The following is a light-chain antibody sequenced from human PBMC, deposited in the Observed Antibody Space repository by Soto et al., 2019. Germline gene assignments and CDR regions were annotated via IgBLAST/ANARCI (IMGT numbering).Light chain of an antibody. CDR2: GAS. CDR3: QQRFSSGT. Sequence: EIVLTQSPSTLSLSPGERATLSSRASQGVSSRFLAWYQQKPGHAPRLLMYGASNRATGIPDRFSGTGSETDFTLTISRLEPEDFAVYYCQQRFSSGTFGQGTKVDI. J-gene: IGKJ1*01. CDR1: QGVSSRF. V-gene: IGKV3D-20*02.